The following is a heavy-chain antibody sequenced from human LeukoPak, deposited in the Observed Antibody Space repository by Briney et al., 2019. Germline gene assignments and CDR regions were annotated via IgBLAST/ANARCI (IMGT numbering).Heavy chain of an antibody. CDR1: GFTFSNYW. V-gene: IGHV3-7*01. J-gene: IGHJ4*02. CDR2: IKQDGSEK. CDR3: AGDKIVGASKHDY. D-gene: IGHD1-26*01. Sequence: GGSLRLSCAASGFTFSNYWMTWVRQAPGKGLEWVANIKQDGSEKYYVDSVKGRFTISRDNAKNSLYLQMNSLRAEDTAVYYCAGDKIVGASKHDYWGQGTLVTVSS.